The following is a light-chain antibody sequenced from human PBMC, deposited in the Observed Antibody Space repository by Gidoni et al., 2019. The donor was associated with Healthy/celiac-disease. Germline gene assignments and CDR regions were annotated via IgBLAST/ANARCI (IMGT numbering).Light chain of an antibody. CDR1: QSVSSY. Sequence: IVLTPSPATLTLSPGERAPLPCRASQSVSSYLAWYQQKPGRAPRLLIYYASNKATGIPARCIGGRSSADYSLIIISLVPHDFAVYYYCQRYNSPDLTFGGGTKVEIK. CDR3: CQRYNSPDLT. J-gene: IGKJ4*01. V-gene: IGKV3-11*01. CDR2: YAS.